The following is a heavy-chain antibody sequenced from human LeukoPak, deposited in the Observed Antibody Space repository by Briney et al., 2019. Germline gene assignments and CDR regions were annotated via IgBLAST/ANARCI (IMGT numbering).Heavy chain of an antibody. CDR3: AKDWPVSGDHYSPFDY. J-gene: IGHJ4*02. CDR1: GFTFSSHA. Sequence: GGSLRLSCAASGFTFSSHAMSWVRQAPGMGLEWVAAISRSGTNTYYVDSVKGRFTISRDSSKNTLHLQMDSLRAEDTAVYYCAKDWPVSGDHYSPFDYWGQGTLVSVSS. V-gene: IGHV3-23*01. CDR2: ISRSGTNT. D-gene: IGHD4-11*01.